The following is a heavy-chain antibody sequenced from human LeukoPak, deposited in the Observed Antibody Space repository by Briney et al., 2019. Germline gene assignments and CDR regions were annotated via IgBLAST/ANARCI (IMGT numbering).Heavy chain of an antibody. D-gene: IGHD5-12*01. J-gene: IGHJ4*02. V-gene: IGHV1-18*01. CDR3: ARVGLKLVATITPFDY. CDR1: GYTFTSYG. CDR2: ISAYNGNT. Sequence: ASVKVSCKASGYTFTSYGISRVRQAPGQGLEWMGWISAYNGNTNYAQKLQGRVTMTTDTSTSTAYMELRSLRSDDTAVYYCARVGLKLVATITPFDYWGQGTLVTVSS.